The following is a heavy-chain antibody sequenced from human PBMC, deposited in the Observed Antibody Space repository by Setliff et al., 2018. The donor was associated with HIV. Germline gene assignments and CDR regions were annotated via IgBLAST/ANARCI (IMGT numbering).Heavy chain of an antibody. CDR2: IYYSGST. CDR1: GDSVSSYY. CDR3: ARGHMLITYYYYYYMDV. J-gene: IGHJ6*03. D-gene: IGHD3-10*02. Sequence: PSETLSLTCAVSGDSVSSYYWTWIRQPPGKGLEWIGYIYYSGSTNYNPSLKSRVTISVDTSKNQFSLKLSSVTAADTAVYYCARGHMLITYYYYYYMDVWGKGTTVTVSS. V-gene: IGHV4-59*02.